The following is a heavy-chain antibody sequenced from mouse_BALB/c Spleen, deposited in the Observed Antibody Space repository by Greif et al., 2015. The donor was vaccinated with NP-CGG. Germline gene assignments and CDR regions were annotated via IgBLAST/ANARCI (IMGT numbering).Heavy chain of an antibody. J-gene: IGHJ3*01. CDR3: AIDRTFAY. CDR1: GYSITSGYY. V-gene: IGHV3-6*02. D-gene: IGHD3-2*01. CDR2: ISYDGSN. Sequence: EVKLVESGPGLVKPSQSLSLTCSVTGYSITSGYYWNWIRQFPGNKLEWMGYISYDGSNNYNPSLKNRISITRDTSKNQFFLKLNSVTTEDTATYYCAIDRTFAYWGQGTLVTVSA.